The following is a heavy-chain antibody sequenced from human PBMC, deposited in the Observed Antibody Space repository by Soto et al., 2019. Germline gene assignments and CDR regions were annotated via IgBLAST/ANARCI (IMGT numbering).Heavy chain of an antibody. V-gene: IGHV4-30-2*01. Sequence: PSDTLSLTCAVSGGSISSGGYSWSWIRQPPGKGLEWIGYIYHSGSTYYNPSLKSRVTISVDRSKNQFSLKLSSVTAADTAVYYCAGGTGGLYEIYYWGQGTLVTVSS. CDR3: AGGTGGLYEIYY. CDR1: GGSISSGGYS. D-gene: IGHD3-16*01. J-gene: IGHJ4*02. CDR2: IYHSGST.